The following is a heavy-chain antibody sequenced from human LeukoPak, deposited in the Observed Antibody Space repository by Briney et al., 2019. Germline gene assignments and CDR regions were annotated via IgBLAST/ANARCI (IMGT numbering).Heavy chain of an antibody. CDR3: ALGYYDSSGYYPGD. D-gene: IGHD3-22*01. Sequence: PSETLSLTCAVYGGSFSGYYWGWIRQPPGKGLEWIGEINHSGSTNYNPSLKSRVTISVDTSKNQFSLKLSSVTAADTAVYYCALGYYDSSGYYPGDWGQGTLVTVSS. V-gene: IGHV4-34*01. CDR1: GGSFSGYY. J-gene: IGHJ4*02. CDR2: INHSGST.